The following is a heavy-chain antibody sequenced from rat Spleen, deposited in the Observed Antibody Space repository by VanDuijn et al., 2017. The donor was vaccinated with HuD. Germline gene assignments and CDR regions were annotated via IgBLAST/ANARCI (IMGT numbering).Heavy chain of an antibody. V-gene: IGHV5-25*01. CDR1: GFTFSDFY. D-gene: IGHD2-5*01. Sequence: EVQLVESGGGLVQPGRSLKLSCATSGFTFSDFYMAWVRQAPTKGLEWVASISTGGGNTYYRDSVKGRFTISRDNAKSTLYLQMDSLRSEDTATYYCARQGYLRDWYFDFWGPGTMVTVSP. J-gene: IGHJ1*01. CDR3: ARQGYLRDWYFDF. CDR2: ISTGGGNT.